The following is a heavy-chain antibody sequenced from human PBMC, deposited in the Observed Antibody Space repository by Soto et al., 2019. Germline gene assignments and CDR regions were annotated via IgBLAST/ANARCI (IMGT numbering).Heavy chain of an antibody. CDR2: ISYDGSNT. CDR3: AKERSGSYWLGYDYYYGMDV. D-gene: IGHD1-26*01. CDR1: GVTFSSYG. V-gene: IGHV3-30*18. Sequence: QVQLVESGGGVVQPGRSLRLSCEASGVTFSSYGMHWVRQAPGKGLEWVAVISYDGSNTYYADSVKGRFTISRDNSKKQLYLQMNSLRAEDTAVYYCAKERSGSYWLGYDYYYGMDVWGQGTTVTVAS. J-gene: IGHJ6*02.